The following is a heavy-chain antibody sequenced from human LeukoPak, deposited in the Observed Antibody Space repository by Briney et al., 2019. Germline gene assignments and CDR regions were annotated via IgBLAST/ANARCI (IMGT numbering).Heavy chain of an antibody. V-gene: IGHV3-7*01. D-gene: IGHD6-19*01. CDR3: AREGTLEPGWFADY. CDR2: IKQDGSEK. Sequence: PGGSLKLSCAASGFPFSSHWMSWVRPAPGKGLEWVANIKQDGSEKYYVDSVKGRFTISRDNAKNSLYLQMNSLRAEDTAVYYCAREGTLEPGWFADYWGQGTLVTVSS. J-gene: IGHJ4*02. CDR1: GFPFSSHW.